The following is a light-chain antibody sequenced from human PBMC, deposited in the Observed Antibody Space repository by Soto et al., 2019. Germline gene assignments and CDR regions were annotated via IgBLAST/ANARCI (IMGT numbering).Light chain of an antibody. CDR2: GAY. CDR1: QSVSSN. CDR3: KQYNNWPLT. V-gene: IGKV3-15*01. J-gene: IGKJ5*01. Sequence: EIVLTQSPGTLSLSPGERATLSCRASQSVSSNLAWYQQKPGQAPRLLIYGAYSRATGIQVRFSGSGSGTEFTLTISSLQSEDFAVYYCKQYNNWPLTFGQGTRLEIK.